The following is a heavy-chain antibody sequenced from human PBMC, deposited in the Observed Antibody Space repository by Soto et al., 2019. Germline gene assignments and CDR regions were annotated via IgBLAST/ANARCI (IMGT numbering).Heavy chain of an antibody. CDR3: ARTSAAGKYYYGMVV. D-gene: IGHD6-13*01. J-gene: IGHJ6*02. Sequence: PGESLKISCKGSGYSFTSYWIGWVRQMPGKGLEWMGIIYPGDSDTRYSPSFQGQVTISADKSISTAYLQWSSLKASDTAMYYCARTSAAGKYYYGMVVWGQGTTVTVFS. V-gene: IGHV5-51*01. CDR2: IYPGDSDT. CDR1: GYSFTSYW.